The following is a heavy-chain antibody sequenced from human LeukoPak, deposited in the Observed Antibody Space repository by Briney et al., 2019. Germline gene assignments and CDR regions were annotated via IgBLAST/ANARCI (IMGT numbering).Heavy chain of an antibody. CDR2: IYYSGNT. V-gene: IGHV4-59*01. J-gene: IGHJ4*02. CDR1: GDSISSYY. CDR3: ARVTRRVSSGDYLFFDS. Sequence: SETLSLTCTVSGDSISSYYWSWIRQPPGKGLGWIGYIYYSGNTNYNPSLKRRVTMSIDMSNNQFSLKLSSVTAADTAFYYCARVTRRVSSGDYLFFDSWGQGTRVTVSS. D-gene: IGHD2-21*02.